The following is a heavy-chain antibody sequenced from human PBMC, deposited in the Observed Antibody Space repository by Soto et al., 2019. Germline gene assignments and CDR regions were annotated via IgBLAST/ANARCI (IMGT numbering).Heavy chain of an antibody. D-gene: IGHD6-19*01. J-gene: IGHJ3*02. Sequence: PSETLSLTXTVSGGSISSSSYYWGWIRQPPGKGLEWLGGIYYSGTTYYNPSLKSRVTLSVDTSKNQFSLKLSSVTAADTAVYYCARPGYSSVLDAFDIWGQGTMVTVSS. V-gene: IGHV4-39*01. CDR3: ARPGYSSVLDAFDI. CDR2: IYYSGTT. CDR1: GGSISSSSYY.